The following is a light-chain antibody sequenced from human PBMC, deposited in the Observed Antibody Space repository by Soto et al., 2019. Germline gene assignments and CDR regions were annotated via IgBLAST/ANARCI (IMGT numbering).Light chain of an antibody. V-gene: IGKV3-11*01. Sequence: DNVLTQSTGTLSLSPGERATLSCRASQSVSSYLAWYQQKPGQAPRLLIYDASNRATGIPARFSGSGSGTDFTLTISSLEPEDFAVYYCQQRSNWITFAQGTRLEI. CDR2: DAS. CDR3: QQRSNWIT. CDR1: QSVSSY. J-gene: IGKJ5*01.